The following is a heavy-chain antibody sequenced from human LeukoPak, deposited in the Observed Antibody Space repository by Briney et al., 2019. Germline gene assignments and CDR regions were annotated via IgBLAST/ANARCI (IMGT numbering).Heavy chain of an antibody. CDR3: AKGFLEWKNWFDP. Sequence: ASVKVSCKASGYTFTNYAMNWVRQAPGQGLEWMGWISAYNGDTNYAQKLQGRVTMTRDTSMSTAYMGLSRLRSDDTAVYYCAKGFLEWKNWFDPWGQGTLVTVSS. V-gene: IGHV1-18*01. CDR2: ISAYNGDT. D-gene: IGHD3-3*01. CDR1: GYTFTNYA. J-gene: IGHJ5*02.